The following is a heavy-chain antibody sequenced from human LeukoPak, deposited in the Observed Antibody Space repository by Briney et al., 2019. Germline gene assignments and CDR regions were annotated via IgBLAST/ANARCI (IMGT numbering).Heavy chain of an antibody. CDR3: ARSMVRGVIEGIDY. CDR1: GYTFTSYG. Sequence: ASVKVSCKASGYTFTSYGISWVRQAPGQGLEWMGWISAYDGNTKYVQNLQGRVTMTTDTSTSTAYMELRSLRSDDTAVYYCARSMVRGVIEGIDYWGQGTLVTVSS. V-gene: IGHV1-18*01. CDR2: ISAYDGNT. D-gene: IGHD3-10*01. J-gene: IGHJ4*02.